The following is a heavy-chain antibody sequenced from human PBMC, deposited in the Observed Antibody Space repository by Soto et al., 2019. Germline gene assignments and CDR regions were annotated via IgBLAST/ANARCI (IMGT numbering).Heavy chain of an antibody. D-gene: IGHD2-15*01. V-gene: IGHV4-61*01. CDR2: IYNSGST. CDR1: GGSVSSGSYY. J-gene: IGHJ4*02. CDR3: ARENYFGYCGGGSCYILDY. Sequence: QVQLQESGPGLVKSSETLSLTCTVSGGSVSSGSYYWSWIRQPPGKGLEWIGYIYNSGSTIYSPSLKSRVTISIDTSQNQFSLKLSSVTAADTAVYYCARENYFGYCGGGSCYILDYWGQGTLVTVSS.